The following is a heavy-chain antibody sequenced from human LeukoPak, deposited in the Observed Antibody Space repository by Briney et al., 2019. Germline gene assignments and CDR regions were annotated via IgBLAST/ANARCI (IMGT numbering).Heavy chain of an antibody. V-gene: IGHV3-30-3*01. D-gene: IGHD4-17*01. CDR3: ARARYGDFV. CDR2: ISYDGSNK. CDR1: GFTFSSYA. J-gene: IGHJ4*02. Sequence: TGGSLRLSCAASGFTFSSYAMHWVRQAPGKGLEWVAVISYDGSNKYYADSVKGRFTISRDNTKNSLSLQMNSLRAEDTALYYCARARYGDFVWGQGTLVTVSS.